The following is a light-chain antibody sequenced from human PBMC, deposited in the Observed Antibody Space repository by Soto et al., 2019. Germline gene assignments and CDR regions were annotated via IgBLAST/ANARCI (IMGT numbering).Light chain of an antibody. CDR1: SSNLGSNS. Sequence: QSVLTQPPSASGTPGQRVTISGSGSSSNLGSNSVNWYQQVPGTAPKLLISSDNQRPSGVPDRFSGSQSGTSASLAISGLQSEDEADYHCGALDDSMNGWVFGGGTKLTVL. V-gene: IGLV1-44*01. CDR3: GALDDSMNGWV. J-gene: IGLJ3*02. CDR2: SDN.